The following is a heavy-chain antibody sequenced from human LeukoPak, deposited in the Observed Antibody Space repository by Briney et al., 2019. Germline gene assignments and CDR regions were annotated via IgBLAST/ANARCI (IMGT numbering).Heavy chain of an antibody. CDR2: ISGSGGTT. Sequence: GGSLRLSCAASGFTFSNSAMGWVRQAPGKGLEWVSVISGSGGTTFYADSVKGRFTISRDNSKSTLYLQMNSLRAEDTAVYYCAKAAGPMGTVTTWLDPWGQGSLVTVSS. CDR3: AKAAGPMGTVTTWLDP. D-gene: IGHD4-17*01. V-gene: IGHV3-23*01. J-gene: IGHJ5*02. CDR1: GFTFSNSA.